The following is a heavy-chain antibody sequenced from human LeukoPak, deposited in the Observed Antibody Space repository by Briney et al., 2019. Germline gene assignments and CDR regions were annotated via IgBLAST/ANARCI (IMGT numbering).Heavy chain of an antibody. CDR2: ISGSGGST. J-gene: IGHJ4*02. D-gene: IGHD3-10*01. CDR1: GFTFSSYA. V-gene: IGHV3-23*01. CDR3: AKAHLGGSGGY. Sequence: GGSLRLSCAASGFTFSSYAMSWVRQAPVKGLEWVSAISGSGGSTYYADSVKGRFTISRDNSKNTLYLQMNSLRAEDTAVYYCAKAHLGGSGGYWGQGTLVTVSS.